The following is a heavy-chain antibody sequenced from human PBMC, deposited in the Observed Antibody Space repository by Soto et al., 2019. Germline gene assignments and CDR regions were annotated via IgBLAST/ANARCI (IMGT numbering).Heavy chain of an antibody. Sequence: EVQLIESGGGWVQPGTSLRVSCAASGFTFHEYAMHWVRQAPGKGLAWVSGISSDGDTIAYADSVQGRFTVFRDNAKNSLYLQMNSLRAEDTALYYCTKGGYDLIYYFGMDVWGHGTTVTVAS. CDR3: TKGGYDLIYYFGMDV. V-gene: IGHV3-9*01. J-gene: IGHJ6*02. D-gene: IGHD5-12*01. CDR1: GFTFHEYA. CDR2: ISSDGDTI.